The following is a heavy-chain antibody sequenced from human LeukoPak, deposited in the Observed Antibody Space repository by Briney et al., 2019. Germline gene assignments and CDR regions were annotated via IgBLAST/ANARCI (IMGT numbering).Heavy chain of an antibody. D-gene: IGHD2-2*01. V-gene: IGHV1-2*02. Sequence: GASVKVSCKASGYTFTGYYMHWVRQALGQGLEWMGWINPNSGGTNYAQKFQGRVTMTRDTSISTAYMELSRLRSDDTAVYYCARDLGYCSSTSCYREYYFDYWGQGTLVTVSS. CDR2: INPNSGGT. CDR3: ARDLGYCSSTSCYREYYFDY. CDR1: GYTFTGYY. J-gene: IGHJ4*02.